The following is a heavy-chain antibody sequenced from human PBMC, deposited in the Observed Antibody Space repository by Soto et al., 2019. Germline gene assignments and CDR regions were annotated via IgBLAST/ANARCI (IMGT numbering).Heavy chain of an antibody. D-gene: IGHD3-10*01. Sequence: QVQLQESGPGLVKPAQTLSLTCTVSGGSINSDDYYWTWIRQPPGKVLEWIGYIYYSGSTYYNPSLKSRVIISVDTSKNQFSLKLSSVTAADTAVYYCATQRGGSFGYSDYWGQGTLVTVSS. CDR1: GGSINSDDYY. CDR3: ATQRGGSFGYSDY. V-gene: IGHV4-30-4*01. CDR2: IYYSGST. J-gene: IGHJ4*02.